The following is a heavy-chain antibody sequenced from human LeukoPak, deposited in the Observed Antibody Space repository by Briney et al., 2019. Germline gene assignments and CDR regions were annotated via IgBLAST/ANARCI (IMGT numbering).Heavy chain of an antibody. CDR1: RFTFSNYA. CDR2: ISGSGGST. CDR3: ARCSSSWYDYFDY. Sequence: PGGSLRLSCAASRFTFSNYAMSWVRQVPGKGLEWVSGISGSGGSTYYADSVKGRFAISRDNSKNTLFLQMNSLRAEDTAVYYCARCSSSWYDYFDYWGQGTLVTVSS. V-gene: IGHV3-23*01. D-gene: IGHD6-13*01. J-gene: IGHJ4*02.